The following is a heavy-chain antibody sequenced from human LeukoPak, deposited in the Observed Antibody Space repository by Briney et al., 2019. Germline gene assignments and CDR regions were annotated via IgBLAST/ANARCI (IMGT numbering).Heavy chain of an antibody. V-gene: IGHV1-2*02. J-gene: IGHJ4*02. CDR2: INPNSGGT. D-gene: IGHD2-2*01. Sequence: ASVKVSCKPSGYTFTDYYMHWVRQAPGQGLEWMGWINPNSGGTNYAQKFQGRVTMTRDTSISTAYMELSRLRSDDTAVYYCARAEYQLLLVYDYWGQGTLVTVSS. CDR3: ARAEYQLLLVYDY. CDR1: GYTFTDYY.